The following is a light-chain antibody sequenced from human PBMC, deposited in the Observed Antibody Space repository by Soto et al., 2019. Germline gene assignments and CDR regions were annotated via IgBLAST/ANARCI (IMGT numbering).Light chain of an antibody. V-gene: IGLV1-51*02. Sequence: QSALTQPPSVSAAPGQKVTISCSGSSSDIGNNFVSWYQQLPGTAPRLLIYENIKRPSGIPDRFSGSRSGTSATLGITGLQTGDEADYYCATWESSLSPYVFGTGTKVTVL. J-gene: IGLJ1*01. CDR2: ENI. CDR3: ATWESSLSPYV. CDR1: SSDIGNNF.